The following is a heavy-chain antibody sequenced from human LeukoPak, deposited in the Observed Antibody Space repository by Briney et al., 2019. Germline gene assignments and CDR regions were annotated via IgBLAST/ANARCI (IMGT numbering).Heavy chain of an antibody. CDR2: IYYSGST. CDR1: NGSISSYSYY. Sequence: ASETLSLTCTVSNGSISSYSYYWGWIRQPPGKGLEWIGNIYYSGSTYFNPSLKSRVTMSVDTSKNQFSLRLSSVTAADTAVYYCALYDSSGYYVDCWGQGILVTVSS. J-gene: IGHJ4*02. D-gene: IGHD3-22*01. V-gene: IGHV4-39*01. CDR3: ALYDSSGYYVDC.